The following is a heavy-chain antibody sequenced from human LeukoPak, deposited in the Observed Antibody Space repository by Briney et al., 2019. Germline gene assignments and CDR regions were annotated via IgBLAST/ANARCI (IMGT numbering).Heavy chain of an antibody. V-gene: IGHV4-4*07. J-gene: IGHJ6*03. Sequence: SETLSLTCTVSGGSISSYYWSWIRQPAGKGLEWIGRIYTSGSTNYNPSLKSRVTMSVDTSKNQFSLKLSSVTAADTAVYYCARDRSAYHVSDYYYYMDVWGKGPRSPSP. CDR3: ARDRSAYHVSDYYYYMDV. D-gene: IGHD3-16*01. CDR1: GGSISSYY. CDR2: IYTSGST.